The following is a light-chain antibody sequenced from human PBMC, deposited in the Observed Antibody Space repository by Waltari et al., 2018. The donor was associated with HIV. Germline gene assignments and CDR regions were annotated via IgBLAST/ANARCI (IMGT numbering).Light chain of an antibody. V-gene: IGLV1-44*01. CDR2: TNT. J-gene: IGLJ2*01. CDR1: DSNLGTHT. CDR3: SSWDGTLYGVA. Sequence: QSVLTQPPSASGTPGQTVTISCSGSDSNLGTHTVNWYQQLPGAAPKLLIYTNTERPAGVPDRFSGSKSGTSASLAIGGLESEDEALDYCSSWDGTLYGVAFGGGTKVTVL.